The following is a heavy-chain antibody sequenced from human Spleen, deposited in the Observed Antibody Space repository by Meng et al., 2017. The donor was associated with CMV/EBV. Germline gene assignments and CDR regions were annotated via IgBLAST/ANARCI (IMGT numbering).Heavy chain of an antibody. V-gene: IGHV3-48*04. CDR1: GFTFTSYS. D-gene: IGHD2-2*01. J-gene: IGHJ4*02. Sequence: GESLKISCAASGFTFTSYSINWVRQAPGKGLEWVSHISSSSSIIYYADSVKGRFTVSRDNAKNSLYLQMNSLRAEDTAVYYCVRAYQLLPDYWGQGTLVTVSS. CDR3: VRAYQLLPDY. CDR2: ISSSSSII.